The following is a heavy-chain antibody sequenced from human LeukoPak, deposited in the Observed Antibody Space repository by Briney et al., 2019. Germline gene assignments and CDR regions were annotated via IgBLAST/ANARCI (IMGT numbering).Heavy chain of an antibody. Sequence: SETLSLTCTVSGGSISSYYWSWIRQPAGKGLEWIGRIYTSGSTNYNPSLKSRVTMSVDTSKNQFSLKLSSVTAADTAVYYCAREDCSGGSCYFLGKYYFDYWGQGTLVTVSS. J-gene: IGHJ4*02. V-gene: IGHV4-4*07. CDR1: GGSISSYY. CDR3: AREDCSGGSCYFLGKYYFDY. D-gene: IGHD2-15*01. CDR2: IYTSGST.